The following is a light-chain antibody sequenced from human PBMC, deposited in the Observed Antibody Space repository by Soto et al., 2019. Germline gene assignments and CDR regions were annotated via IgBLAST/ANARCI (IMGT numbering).Light chain of an antibody. CDR3: QKYGSSPRT. CDR2: GAS. J-gene: IGKJ1*01. V-gene: IGKV3-20*01. CDR1: QSVSSSY. Sequence: EIVLTQSPGTLSLSPGERATLSCRASQSVSSSYLAWYQQKPGQAPRLLIYGASSRATGIPARLSGSGSGTDLTLTISRLEPEDFAVYYCQKYGSSPRTFGQGTKVDIK.